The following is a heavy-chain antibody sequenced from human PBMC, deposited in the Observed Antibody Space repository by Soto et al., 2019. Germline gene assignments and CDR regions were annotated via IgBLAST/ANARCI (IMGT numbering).Heavy chain of an antibody. Sequence: SETLSLTCTVTGDSISSRSYYWGWIRQPPGKGLEWIGSIYYSGSTYNDPSLRSRVSMSIDTSKDQFSLKLKSVTAADTALYFCARQRTSVVTQAYFDVWGPGXLVTVSS. V-gene: IGHV4-39*01. CDR3: ARQRTSVVTQAYFDV. J-gene: IGHJ4*02. CDR1: GDSISSRSYY. CDR2: IYYSGST. D-gene: IGHD2-21*02.